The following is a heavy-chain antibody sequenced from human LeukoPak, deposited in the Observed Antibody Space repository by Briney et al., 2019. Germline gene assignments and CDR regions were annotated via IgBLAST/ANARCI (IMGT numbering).Heavy chain of an antibody. Sequence: GGSLILSCAASGFTFSSYSMDWVRPAPGKGLEWVSSISSSSSYIYYADSVKGRFTISRDNAKNSLYLQMNSLRAEDTAVYYCARYSSSSLLDYWGQGTLVTVSS. V-gene: IGHV3-21*01. D-gene: IGHD6-6*01. CDR2: ISSSSSYI. CDR1: GFTFSSYS. J-gene: IGHJ4*02. CDR3: ARYSSSSLLDY.